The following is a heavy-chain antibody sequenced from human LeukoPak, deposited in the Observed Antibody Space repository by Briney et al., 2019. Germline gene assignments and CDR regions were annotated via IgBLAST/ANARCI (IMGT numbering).Heavy chain of an antibody. Sequence: ASVKVSCKASGYTLTSYGISWARQATAQWLEWIGWISGYNGNTNYAQNLQGRVTMTTDTSTSTAYMELRSLRSDDTAVYYCLTSTRRHTRYHFDYWGQGTLVTVSS. D-gene: IGHD2-2*02. CDR1: GYTLTSYG. CDR2: ISGYNGNT. CDR3: LTSTRRHTRYHFDY. J-gene: IGHJ4*02. V-gene: IGHV1-18*01.